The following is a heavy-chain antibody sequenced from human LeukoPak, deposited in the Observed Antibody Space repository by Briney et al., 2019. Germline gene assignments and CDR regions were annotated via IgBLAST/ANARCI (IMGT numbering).Heavy chain of an antibody. CDR2: ISGSGGST. D-gene: IGHD2-21*02. CDR3: AKVPKYCGGDCYSYVDY. CDR1: GFTFSNFG. V-gene: IGHV3-23*01. Sequence: GGSPRLSCAASGFTFSNFGLSWVRQAPGKGLEWVSIISGSGGSTLYADSVRGRFAVSRDNSKNTLYLQMNTLRAEDTAVYYCAKVPKYCGGDCYSYVDYWGQGTLVTVSS. J-gene: IGHJ4*02.